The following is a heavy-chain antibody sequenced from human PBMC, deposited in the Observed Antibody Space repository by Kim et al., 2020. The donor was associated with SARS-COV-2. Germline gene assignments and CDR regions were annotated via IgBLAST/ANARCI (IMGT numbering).Heavy chain of an antibody. CDR3: ARRITIFGVVIMDYGMDV. V-gene: IGHV4-39*01. D-gene: IGHD3-3*01. Sequence: SRVTISVDTSKNQFSLKLSSVTAADTAVYYCARRITIFGVVIMDYGMDVWGQGTTVTVSS. J-gene: IGHJ6*02.